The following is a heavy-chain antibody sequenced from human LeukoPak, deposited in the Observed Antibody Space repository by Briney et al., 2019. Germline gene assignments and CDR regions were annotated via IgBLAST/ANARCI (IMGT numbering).Heavy chain of an antibody. D-gene: IGHD3-3*01. J-gene: IGHJ4*02. CDR2: INPNSGGT. CDR3: ARVNTIFGVVYHFDY. Sequence: ASVKVSCKASGYTFTGYYMHWVRQAPGQGLERMGWINPNSGGTNYAQKFQGRVTMTRDTSISTAYMELSRLRSDDTAVYYCARVNTIFGVVYHFDYWGQGTLVTVSS. CDR1: GYTFTGYY. V-gene: IGHV1-2*02.